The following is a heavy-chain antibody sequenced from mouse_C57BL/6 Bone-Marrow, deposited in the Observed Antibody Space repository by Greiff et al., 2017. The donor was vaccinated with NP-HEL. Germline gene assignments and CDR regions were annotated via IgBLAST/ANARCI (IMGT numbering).Heavy chain of an antibody. V-gene: IGHV7-4*01. CDR3: VKAAFISNVDWYFDV. CDR1: GFTFTDYY. Sequence: EVKLVESGGGLVQPGASLRLSCAASGFTFTDYYMSWVRQPPGKAPEWLALISNKANGYTTEYTASVKGRFTISRDNSQNILHLQMNTLRTEASAAYYCVKAAFISNVDWYFDVWGTGTTLTVSS. J-gene: IGHJ1*03. D-gene: IGHD1-1*01. CDR2: ISNKANGYTT.